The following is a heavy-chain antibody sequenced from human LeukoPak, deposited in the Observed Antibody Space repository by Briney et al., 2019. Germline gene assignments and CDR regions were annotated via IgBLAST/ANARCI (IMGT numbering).Heavy chain of an antibody. CDR1: GFTFSSYV. CDR3: AKVGAGAGTSA. D-gene: IGHD6-19*01. CDR2: ISNSGGNT. J-gene: IGHJ4*02. V-gene: IGHV3-23*01. Sequence: GGSLRLSCAASGFTFSSYVMSWVRQAPGKGLEWVSSISNSGGNTYYADSVKGRFTISRDNSKNTLYLQMSSLRAEDTAVYYCAKVGAGAGTSAWGQGTLVTVSS.